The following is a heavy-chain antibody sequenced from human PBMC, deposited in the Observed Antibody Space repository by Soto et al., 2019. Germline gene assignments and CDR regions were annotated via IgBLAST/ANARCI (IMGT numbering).Heavy chain of an antibody. J-gene: IGHJ4*02. CDR3: ARHPPTPNIVGATTCDY. CDR1: VYSFTSYW. CDR2: IYPDDSDT. Sequence: EVQLVQSGAEVKKPGESLKISCKGSVYSFTSYWIGWVRQMTGKGLEWMGIIYPDDSDTRHSPSFQGQVTISADKSISTADLQWSSLNASYTAMYYCARHPPTPNIVGATTCDYCGQGTLVTVCS. D-gene: IGHD1-26*01. V-gene: IGHV5-51*01.